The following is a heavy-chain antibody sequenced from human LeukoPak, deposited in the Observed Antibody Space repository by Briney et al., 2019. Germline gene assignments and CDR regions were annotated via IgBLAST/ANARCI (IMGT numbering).Heavy chain of an antibody. V-gene: IGHV3-20*04. Sequence: PGGSLRLSCAASGFTFDDYGRSWVRQAPGKGLEWVSGINWNGGSTGYADSVKGRFTISRDNAKNSLYLQMNSLRGEDTALYYCARVAKNDDFCSGSLTALHFDQWGQGTLVTVSS. D-gene: IGHD3-3*01. J-gene: IGHJ4*02. CDR3: ARVAKNDDFCSGSLTALHFDQ. CDR2: INWNGGST. CDR1: GFTFDDYG.